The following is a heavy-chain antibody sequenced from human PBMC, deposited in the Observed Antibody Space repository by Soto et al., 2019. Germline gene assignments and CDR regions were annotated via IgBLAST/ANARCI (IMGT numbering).Heavy chain of an antibody. CDR1: GFTVSNNY. CDR2: IYSGGYT. V-gene: IGHV3-53*01. J-gene: IGHJ4*02. CDR3: GTQRGGGGY. D-gene: IGHD6-25*01. Sequence: EVQLVESGGGLIQPGGSLRLSCAVSGFTVSNNYMSWVRQAPGKGLEGVSVIYSGGYTAYGDSVKGRFTISRDNSKNNLFVKMVGRGAADTAVYYWGTQRGGGGYWGQGTLVTVSS.